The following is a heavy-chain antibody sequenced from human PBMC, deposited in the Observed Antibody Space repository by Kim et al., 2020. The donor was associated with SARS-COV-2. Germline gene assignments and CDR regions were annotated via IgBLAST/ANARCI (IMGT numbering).Heavy chain of an antibody. V-gene: IGHV3-11*04. D-gene: IGHD2-21*02. CDR3: ARSVAYCGGDCWPSWFDP. Sequence: KGRFTISRDNAKNSLYLQMNSLRAEDTAVYYCARSVAYCGGDCWPSWFDPWGQGTLVTVSS. J-gene: IGHJ5*02.